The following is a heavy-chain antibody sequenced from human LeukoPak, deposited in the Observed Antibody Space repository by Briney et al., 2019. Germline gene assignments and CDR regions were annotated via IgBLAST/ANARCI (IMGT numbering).Heavy chain of an antibody. CDR3: AGDKTTGGWYEFDY. D-gene: IGHD6-19*01. J-gene: IGHJ4*02. CDR2: ISNDGDT. Sequence: GGSLRLSCAASGFTVSSNYMSWVRQGPGKGLECVSVISNDGDTYYADSVKGRFTISRDTSKSTLSLQMNSLRAEDTAVYYCAGDKTTGGWYEFDYWGQGTLVTVSS. CDR1: GFTVSSNY. V-gene: IGHV3-53*01.